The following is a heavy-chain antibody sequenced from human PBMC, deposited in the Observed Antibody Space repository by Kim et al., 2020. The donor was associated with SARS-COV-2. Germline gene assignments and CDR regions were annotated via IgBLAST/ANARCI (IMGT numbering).Heavy chain of an antibody. Sequence: SETLSLTCAVSGASISGSNWWTWVRQSPGKGLDWIGEVFHSGSTNYNSSLKSRVIISPDKSRNEFSLKLNSVTAADPAMYYCATRDAIFGSPIWGQGTLV. V-gene: IGHV4-4*02. CDR2: VFHSGST. D-gene: IGHD3-3*01. CDR1: GASISGSNW. J-gene: IGHJ4*02. CDR3: ATRDAIFGSPI.